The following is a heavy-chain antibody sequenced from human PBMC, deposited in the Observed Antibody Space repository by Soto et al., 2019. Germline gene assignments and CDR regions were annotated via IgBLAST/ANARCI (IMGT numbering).Heavy chain of an antibody. CDR3: ARGMGRYFDL. Sequence: SETLSLTCTVSGDSIGNFYWSWIRQPAGKGLESIGRLSTSGRTNYSPSLQSRVTMSLDTSKDRFSLRLTSVSAADTAVYFCARGMGRYFDLWGRGTLVTVSS. CDR2: LSTSGRT. V-gene: IGHV4-4*07. D-gene: IGHD2-8*01. CDR1: GDSIGNFY. J-gene: IGHJ2*01.